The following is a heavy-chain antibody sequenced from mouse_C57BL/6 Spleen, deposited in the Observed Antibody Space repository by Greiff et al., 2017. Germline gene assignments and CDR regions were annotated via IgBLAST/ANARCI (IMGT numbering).Heavy chain of an antibody. J-gene: IGHJ1*03. D-gene: IGHD1-1*01. CDR1: GYTFTSYT. V-gene: IGHV1-4*01. Sequence: QVQLQQSGAELVKPGASVKLSCKASGYTFTSYTMHWVKQRPGQGLEWIGYINPSSGYTKYNQKFKDKATLTADKSSSTAYMQLSSLTSEDSAVYYCARSEYYGSPYWYCDVWGTGTTVTVSS. CDR2: INPSSGYT. CDR3: ARSEYYGSPYWYCDV.